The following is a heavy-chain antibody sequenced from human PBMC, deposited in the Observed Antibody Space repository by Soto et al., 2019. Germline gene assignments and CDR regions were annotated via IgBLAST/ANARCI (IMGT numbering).Heavy chain of an antibody. Sequence: PSETRSLTCTVSGGSISSGGYYWSWIRQHPGKGLEWIGYIYYSGSTYYNPSLKSRVTISVDTSKNQFSLKLSSVTAADTAVYYCARAETGPFDYWGQGTLVTVSS. D-gene: IGHD1-1*01. CDR2: IYYSGST. J-gene: IGHJ4*02. CDR3: ARAETGPFDY. CDR1: GGSISSGGYY. V-gene: IGHV4-31*03.